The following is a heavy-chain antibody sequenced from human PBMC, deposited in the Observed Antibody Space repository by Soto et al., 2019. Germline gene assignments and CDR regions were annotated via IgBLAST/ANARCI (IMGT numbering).Heavy chain of an antibody. CDR2: IRSKAYGGTT. CDR3: TRVGGSYSTYYFDY. J-gene: IGHJ4*02. D-gene: IGHD1-26*01. Sequence: EVQLVESGGGLVKPGRSLRLSCTASGFTFGDYAMSWFRQAPGKGLEWVGFIRSKAYGGTTEYAASVKGRFTISRDDSKSIAYLQMNSLKTEDTAVYYCTRVGGSYSTYYFDYWGQGTLVTVSS. CDR1: GFTFGDYA. V-gene: IGHV3-49*05.